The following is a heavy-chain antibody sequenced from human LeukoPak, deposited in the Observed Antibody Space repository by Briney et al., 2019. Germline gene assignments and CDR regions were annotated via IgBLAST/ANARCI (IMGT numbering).Heavy chain of an antibody. J-gene: IGHJ5*02. CDR1: GGSFSGYY. CDR3: AREIEMYYYDSSGYRWFDP. CDR2: INHSGST. D-gene: IGHD3-22*01. V-gene: IGHV4-34*01. Sequence: SETLSLTCAVSGGSFSGYYWTWIRQPPGKGLEWIGEINHSGSTNYNPSLKSRVTISVDTSKNQFSLKLSSVTAADTAVYYCAREIEMYYYDSSGYRWFDPWGQGTLVTVSS.